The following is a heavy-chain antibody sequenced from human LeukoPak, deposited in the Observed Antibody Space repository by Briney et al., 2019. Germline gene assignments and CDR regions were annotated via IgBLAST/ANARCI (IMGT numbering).Heavy chain of an antibody. Sequence: GGSLRLSCAASGFSSSTYAMTWVRQAPGKGLEWVSGISASAGDRYYADSVRGRFTISRDNSRNTLYLQMNNLRADDTAVYFCAKSVDPTDRSNYFRYFGSWGQGTLVTVSS. D-gene: IGHD3-22*01. CDR3: AKSVDPTDRSNYFRYFGS. CDR2: ISASAGDR. V-gene: IGHV3-23*01. J-gene: IGHJ4*02. CDR1: GFSSSTYA.